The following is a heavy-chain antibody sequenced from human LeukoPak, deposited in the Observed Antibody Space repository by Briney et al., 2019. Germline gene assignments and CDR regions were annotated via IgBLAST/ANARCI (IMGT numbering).Heavy chain of an antibody. CDR1: GGSFSGYY. D-gene: IGHD2/OR15-2a*01. CDR2: INHSGST. Sequence: SETLSLTCAFYGGSFSGYYWSWIRQPPGKGLEWIGEINHSGSTNYNPSLKSRVTISVDTSKNQFSLKLSSVTAADTAVYYCARAVTYAFDIWGQGTMVTVSS. CDR3: ARAVTYAFDI. V-gene: IGHV4-34*01. J-gene: IGHJ3*02.